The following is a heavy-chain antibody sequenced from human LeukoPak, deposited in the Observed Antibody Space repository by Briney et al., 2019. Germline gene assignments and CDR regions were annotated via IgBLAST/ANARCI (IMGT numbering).Heavy chain of an antibody. CDR2: INPNSGGT. CDR3: ARDSNDSGSYLGY. CDR1: GYTFTGYY. D-gene: IGHD1-26*01. J-gene: IGHJ4*02. V-gene: IGHV1-2*02. Sequence: GASVKVSCKASGYTFTGYYMHWVRQAPGQGLEWMGWINPNSGGTNYAQKFQGRVTMTRDTSISTAYMELSRLRSDDTAVYYCARDSNDSGSYLGYWGQGTLVTVSS.